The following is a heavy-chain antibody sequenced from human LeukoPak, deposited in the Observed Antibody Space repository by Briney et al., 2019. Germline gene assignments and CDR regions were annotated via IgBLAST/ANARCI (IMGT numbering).Heavy chain of an antibody. CDR3: ARDYYDSSGSSWFDP. Sequence: ASVKVSCKASGYTFTSYGISWVRQAPGQGLEWMGWISAYNGNTNYAQKHQGRVTMTTDTSTSTAYMELRSLRSDDTAVYYCARDYYDSSGSSWFDPWGQGTLVTVSS. CDR1: GYTFTSYG. V-gene: IGHV1-18*01. J-gene: IGHJ5*02. D-gene: IGHD3-22*01. CDR2: ISAYNGNT.